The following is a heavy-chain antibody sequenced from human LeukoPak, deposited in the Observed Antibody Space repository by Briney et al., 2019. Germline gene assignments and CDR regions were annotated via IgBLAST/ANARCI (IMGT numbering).Heavy chain of an antibody. CDR1: GYTFTVYY. Sequence: ASVKVSCKASGYTFTVYYMHWVPQAPGQGLEWMGWINPNSGGTNYAQKFQGRVTMTRDTSISTAYMELSRLRSDDTAVYYCARVQIIVATTSDAFDIWGQGTMVTVSS. J-gene: IGHJ3*02. D-gene: IGHD5-12*01. V-gene: IGHV1-2*02. CDR3: ARVQIIVATTSDAFDI. CDR2: INPNSGGT.